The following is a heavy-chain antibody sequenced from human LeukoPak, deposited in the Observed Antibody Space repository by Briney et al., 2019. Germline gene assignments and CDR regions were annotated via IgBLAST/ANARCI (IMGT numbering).Heavy chain of an antibody. V-gene: IGHV4-39*01. CDR2: IYYSGST. D-gene: IGHD3-10*01. Sequence: SETLSLTCTVSGGSLSSSSYYWGWVRQPPGRGLEWIGSIYYSGSTYYNPSLKSRVTISVDTSKNQFSLKLSSVTAADTAVYYRARLRFGELKKRTRFDHWGQGTLVTVSS. CDR3: ARLRFGELKKRTRFDH. CDR1: GGSLSSSSYY. J-gene: IGHJ5*02.